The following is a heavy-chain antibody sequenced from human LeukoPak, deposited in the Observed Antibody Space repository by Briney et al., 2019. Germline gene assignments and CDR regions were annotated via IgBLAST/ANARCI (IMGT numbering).Heavy chain of an antibody. D-gene: IGHD6-13*01. CDR3: ARDNAAAGLPLQH. Sequence: GGSLRLPCAASGFTFSSYGMHWVRQAPGKGLEWVAVIWYDGSNKYYADSVKGRFTISRDNSKNTLYLQMNSLRAEDTAVYYCARDNAAAGLPLQHWGQGTLVTVSS. CDR1: GFTFSSYG. CDR2: IWYDGSNK. J-gene: IGHJ1*01. V-gene: IGHV3-33*01.